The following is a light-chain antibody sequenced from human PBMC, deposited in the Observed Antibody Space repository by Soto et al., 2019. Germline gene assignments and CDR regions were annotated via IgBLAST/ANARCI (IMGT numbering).Light chain of an antibody. CDR2: EVT. J-gene: IGLJ1*01. V-gene: IGLV2-8*01. CDR1: SSDVGGYNS. Sequence: QSVLTQPPSASGSPGQSVTISCTGTSSDVGGYNSVSWYQQHPGKAPKLLIYEVTKRPSGVPDRFSGSKSGNTASLTVSGLQAEDEGDYYCSAYAGTDNYVFGSGTKVTVL. CDR3: SAYAGTDNYV.